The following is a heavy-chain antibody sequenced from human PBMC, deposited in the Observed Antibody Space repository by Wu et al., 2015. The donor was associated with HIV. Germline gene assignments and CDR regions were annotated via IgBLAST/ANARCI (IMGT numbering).Heavy chain of an antibody. Sequence: QVQLVQSGAEVKKPGSSVKVSCKASGGTFSSYPISWVRQAPGQGLEWMGWIIPIFGTEDYAQRFQGRLTITTDESTNTAYMELSSLRSEDTAVYYCASLYSSGWSSWGQGTLVTVSS. J-gene: IGHJ5*02. V-gene: IGHV1-69*05. CDR2: IIPIFGTE. CDR1: GGTFSSYP. D-gene: IGHD6-19*01. CDR3: ASLYSSGWSS.